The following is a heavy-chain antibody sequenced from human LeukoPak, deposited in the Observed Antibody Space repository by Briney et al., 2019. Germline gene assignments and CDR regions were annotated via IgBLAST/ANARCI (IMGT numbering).Heavy chain of an antibody. D-gene: IGHD2-15*01. Sequence: GGSLRLSCAASGFTFSSYAMGWVRQAPGKGLEWVSTISGSGGSTYYADSVKGRFTISRDDAKNLLYLQMSSLRAEDTAVYYCASHTGVAATFRPFDIWGQGTMVTVSS. J-gene: IGHJ3*02. CDR2: ISGSGGST. CDR1: GFTFSSYA. V-gene: IGHV3-23*01. CDR3: ASHTGVAATFRPFDI.